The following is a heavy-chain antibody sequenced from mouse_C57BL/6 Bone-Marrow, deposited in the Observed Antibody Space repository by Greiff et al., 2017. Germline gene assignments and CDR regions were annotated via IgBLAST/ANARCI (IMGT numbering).Heavy chain of an antibody. CDR1: GFNIKNTY. CDR2: IDPANGNT. V-gene: IGHV14-3*01. J-gene: IGHJ4*01. D-gene: IGHD2-4*01. CDR3: ARSRIYYDYGGDGRDY. Sequence: VQLQQSVAELVRPGASVKLSCTASGFNIKNTYMHWVKQRPEQGLEWIGRIDPANGNTKYAPKFQGKATITADTSSTTAYLQLSSLTSEDTAIFYGARSRIYYDYGGDGRDYWGQGTSVTVSS.